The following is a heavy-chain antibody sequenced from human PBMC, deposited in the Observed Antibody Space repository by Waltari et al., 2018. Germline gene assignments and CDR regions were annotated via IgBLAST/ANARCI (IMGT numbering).Heavy chain of an antibody. CDR3: ARHVTVAGTGDWFDP. D-gene: IGHD6-19*01. J-gene: IGHJ5*02. Sequence: QLQLQESGPGLVKPSETLSLTCTVSGGSIGSSSYYWGWIRQPPGKGLEWIGSIYYSGSTYYNPSLKSRVTISVDTSKNQFSLKLSSVTAADTAVYYCARHVTVAGTGDWFDPWGQGTLVTVSS. V-gene: IGHV4-39*01. CDR2: IYYSGST. CDR1: GGSIGSSSYY.